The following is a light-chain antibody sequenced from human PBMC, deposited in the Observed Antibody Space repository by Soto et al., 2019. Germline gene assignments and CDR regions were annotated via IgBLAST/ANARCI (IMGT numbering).Light chain of an antibody. Sequence: ALTQPASVSGSPGQSITLSCTGTTSDVGGYHFVSWYQQHPGKAPKLMIYEVTNRPSGVSDRFSGSKSGNTASLTISGLQAEHDADYYCHSYTQSSTYVFGSGTKVTV. CDR2: EVT. CDR3: HSYTQSSTYV. J-gene: IGLJ1*01. CDR1: TSDVGGYHF. V-gene: IGLV2-14*01.